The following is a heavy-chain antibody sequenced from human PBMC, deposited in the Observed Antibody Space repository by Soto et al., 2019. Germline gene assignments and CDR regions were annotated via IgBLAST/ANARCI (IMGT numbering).Heavy chain of an antibody. CDR2: MNPNSGNT. Sequence: GASVKVSCKASGYTFTSYDINWVRQATGQGLEWMGWMNPNSGNTGYAQKFQGRVTMTRNTSISTAYMELSSLRSEDTAVYYCARVVLGAAAGEDYFDYWGQGTLVTVFS. CDR1: GYTFTSYD. CDR3: ARVVLGAAAGEDYFDY. J-gene: IGHJ4*02. D-gene: IGHD6-13*01. V-gene: IGHV1-8*01.